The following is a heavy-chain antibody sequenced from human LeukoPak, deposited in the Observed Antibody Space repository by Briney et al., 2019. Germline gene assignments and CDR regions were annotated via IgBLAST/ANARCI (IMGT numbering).Heavy chain of an antibody. CDR1: GFTFSSYA. CDR3: ARAPDYGDYYFDY. J-gene: IGHJ4*02. D-gene: IGHD4-17*01. V-gene: IGHV3-30*04. CDR2: ISYDGSNK. Sequence: GGSLRLSCAASGFTFSSYAMHWVRQAPGKGLEWVAAISYDGSNKYYADSVKGRFTISRDNSKNTLYLQMNSLRAEDTAVYYCARAPDYGDYYFDYWGQGTLVTVSS.